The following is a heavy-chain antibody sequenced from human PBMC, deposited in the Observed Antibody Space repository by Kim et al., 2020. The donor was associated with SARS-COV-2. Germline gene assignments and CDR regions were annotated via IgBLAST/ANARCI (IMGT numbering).Heavy chain of an antibody. J-gene: IGHJ6*02. V-gene: IGHV4-59*01. D-gene: IGHD2-2*01. CDR2: IYYSGST. Sequence: SETLSLTCTVSGGSISSYYWSWIRQPPGKGLEWIGYIYYSGSTNYNPSLKSRVTISVDTSKNQFSLKLSSVTAADTAVYYCARVQVVPAAMNYYYYYGMDVWGQGTTVTVSS. CDR1: GGSISSYY. CDR3: ARVQVVPAAMNYYYYYGMDV.